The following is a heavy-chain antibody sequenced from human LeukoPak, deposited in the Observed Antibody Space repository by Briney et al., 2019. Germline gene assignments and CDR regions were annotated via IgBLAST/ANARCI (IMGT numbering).Heavy chain of an antibody. CDR3: ARVYCSSTSCSLRGYHFYYMDV. V-gene: IGHV4-4*07. CDR2: IYTSGST. J-gene: IGHJ6*03. CDR1: GGSISSYY. Sequence: SETLSLTCTVSGGSISSYYWSWIRQPAGKGLEWIGRIYTSGSTNYNPSLKSRVSISVDTSKNQFSLKLSSVTAADTAVYYCARVYCSSTSCSLRGYHFYYMDVWGKGTTVTVSS. D-gene: IGHD2-2*01.